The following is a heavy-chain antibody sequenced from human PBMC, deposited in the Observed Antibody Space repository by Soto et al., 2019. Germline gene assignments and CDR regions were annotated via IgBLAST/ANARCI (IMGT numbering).Heavy chain of an antibody. CDR3: ARYWSGCELHDDYYGMDY. CDR2: IYHNGST. D-gene: IGHD1-26*01. Sequence: QVQLQESGPGLVKPSGTLSLTCAVSGGSISSSNWWSWVRQPPGKGLEWIGEIYHNGSTNYNPALKSRVTISVDKSKKPFSLKLSSVIASVTAVYSGARYWSGCELHDDYYGMDYWGQGTTVTVSS. V-gene: IGHV4-4*02. J-gene: IGHJ6*02. CDR1: GGSISSSNW.